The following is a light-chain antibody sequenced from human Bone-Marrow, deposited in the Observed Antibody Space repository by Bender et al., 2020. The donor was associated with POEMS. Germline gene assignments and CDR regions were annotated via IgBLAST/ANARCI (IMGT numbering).Light chain of an antibody. CDR2: DVT. V-gene: IGLV2-8*01. CDR1: SSDIGSYNY. J-gene: IGLJ2*01. CDR3: SSYTTTDNVV. Sequence: QSALTQPPSASGSRGQSVTISCTGTSSDIGSYNYVSWYQQHPGKAPKLLIYDVTKRPSGVPDRFSGSKSGNTASLTISGLQAEDEADYYCSSYTTTDNVVFGGGTRVTVL.